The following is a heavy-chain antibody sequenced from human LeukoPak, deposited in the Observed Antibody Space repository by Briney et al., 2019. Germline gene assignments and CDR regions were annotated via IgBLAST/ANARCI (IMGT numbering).Heavy chain of an antibody. Sequence: GGSLRLSCAASGFTFSKYAMSWVRQAPGKGLEWVSAISPSDGNTFYADSVKGRFTISGDNSKNTLSLQMNSLRAEDTALYYCAKDSSVPYGITEWGQGTLVTVS. CDR3: AKDSSVPYGITE. CDR2: ISPSDGNT. D-gene: IGHD4-17*01. J-gene: IGHJ4*02. CDR1: GFTFSKYA. V-gene: IGHV3-23*01.